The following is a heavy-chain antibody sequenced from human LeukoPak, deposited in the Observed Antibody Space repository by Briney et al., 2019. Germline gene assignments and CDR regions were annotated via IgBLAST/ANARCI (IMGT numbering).Heavy chain of an antibody. V-gene: IGHV3-15*01. CDR2: IKSEPEGGTI. CDR1: GFIFRNAW. CDR3: VTGDIIGIVVGVGLVY. D-gene: IGHD3-22*01. Sequence: GGSLRLSCAASGFIFRNAWMSWVRQAPGKGLEWVGRIKSEPEGGTIEYAAPVKGRFTISRDDSKDTLYLQMNSLRTEDTAVYCCVTGDIIGIVVGVGLVYWGQGTLVTVSS. J-gene: IGHJ4*02.